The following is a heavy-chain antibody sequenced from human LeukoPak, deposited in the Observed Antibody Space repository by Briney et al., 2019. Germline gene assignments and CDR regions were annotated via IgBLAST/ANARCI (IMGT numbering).Heavy chain of an antibody. D-gene: IGHD3-10*01. V-gene: IGHV3-23*01. Sequence: PGGSPRLSCAASGFTFSNYAMMWVRQAPGKRLEWVSSITGSGDGTYYADSVRGRFTISRDNSEHTLYLQLNSLRAEDTAVYFCVKGFVHPTYYFEYWGQGTLVTVSS. J-gene: IGHJ4*02. CDR1: GFTFSNYA. CDR3: VKGFVHPTYYFEY. CDR2: ITGSGDGT.